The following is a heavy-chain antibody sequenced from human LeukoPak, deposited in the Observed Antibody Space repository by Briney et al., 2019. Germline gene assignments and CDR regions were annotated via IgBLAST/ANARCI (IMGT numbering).Heavy chain of an antibody. D-gene: IGHD5-12*01. Sequence: PGMSLRLSCAASGFTLSSYPMQGVREATGGGLEWVAIMSYDGSNKSYAAPEKGRFTTSRDNSKTTLYLQMNSLSAEDTAVYYCARDQIIVATILDYYYGMAVWGQGTTVTPSS. J-gene: IGHJ6*02. V-gene: IGHV3-30-3*01. CDR2: MSYDGSNK. CDR1: GFTLSSYP. CDR3: ARDQIIVATILDYYYGMAV.